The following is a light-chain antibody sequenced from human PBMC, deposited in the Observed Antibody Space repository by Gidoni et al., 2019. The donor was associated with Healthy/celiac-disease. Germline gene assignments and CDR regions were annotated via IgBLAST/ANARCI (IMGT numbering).Light chain of an antibody. CDR3: MQALRTPYT. J-gene: IGKJ2*01. Sequence: DIVLTQSPLSLPVTPGEPASISCRSSQSLLHSNGYNYLDWYLQKPGQSPQLLIYLGSNRASGVPDRFSGSGSGTDFTLKIRRVEPEDVGVYYCMQALRTPYTFGRGTKLEIK. V-gene: IGKV2-28*01. CDR2: LGS. CDR1: QSLLHSNGYNY.